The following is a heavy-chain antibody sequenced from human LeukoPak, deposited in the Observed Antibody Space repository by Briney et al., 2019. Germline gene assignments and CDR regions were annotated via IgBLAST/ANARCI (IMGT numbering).Heavy chain of an antibody. V-gene: IGHV1-2*02. CDR3: ARDQKRDSSGWYGEGHLHYYFEY. CDR1: GYTFTGYY. Sequence: ASVKVSCKASGYTFTGYYMHWVRQAPGQGLEWMGWINPNSGGTNYAQKFQGRATMTRDTSIRTAYMELSRLRSDDTAVYYCARDQKRDSSGWYGEGHLHYYFEYWGQGTLVTVSS. D-gene: IGHD6-19*01. CDR2: INPNSGGT. J-gene: IGHJ4*02.